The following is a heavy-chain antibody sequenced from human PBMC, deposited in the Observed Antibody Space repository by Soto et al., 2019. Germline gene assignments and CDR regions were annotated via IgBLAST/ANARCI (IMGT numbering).Heavy chain of an antibody. CDR2: IIPIFGTA. CDR1: GGTFSSYA. J-gene: IGHJ4*02. V-gene: IGHV1-69*01. Sequence: QVQLVQSGAEVKKPGSSVKVSCKASGGTFSSYAITWVRQAPGQGLEWLGGIIPIFGTANYAQKLQGRVTITADESTSTGYVELSSLRSEDTAVYYWARGYGWNSGDYWGQGTLVPVSS. D-gene: IGHD3-16*01. CDR3: ARGYGWNSGDY.